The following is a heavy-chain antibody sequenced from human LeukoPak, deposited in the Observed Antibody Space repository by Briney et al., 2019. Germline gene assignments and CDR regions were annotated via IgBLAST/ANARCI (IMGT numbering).Heavy chain of an antibody. V-gene: IGHV3-48*03. CDR2: ISSSGSTI. D-gene: IGHD6-19*01. Sequence: PGGSLRLSCAASGFTFSSYEMNWVRQAPGKGLEWVSYISSSGSTIYYADSVKGRFTISRDNAKNSLYLQMNSLRAEDTAVYYCERAVAGTYYYYYMDVWGKGTTVTVSS. CDR3: ERAVAGTYYYYYMDV. J-gene: IGHJ6*03. CDR1: GFTFSSYE.